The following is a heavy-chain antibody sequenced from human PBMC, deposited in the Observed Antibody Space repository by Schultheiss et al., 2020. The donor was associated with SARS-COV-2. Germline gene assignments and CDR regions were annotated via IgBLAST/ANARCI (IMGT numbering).Heavy chain of an antibody. D-gene: IGHD2-2*01. Sequence: GGSLRLSCSGSRITFSGYAMNWVRQAPGKGLEYVSSISSNGARRYYADSVKGRFTISRDNSKNTLYLQMNSLRAEDTAVYYCARGPHPFSVPATAVDYWGQGTLVTVSS. CDR1: RITFSGYA. CDR2: ISSNGARR. J-gene: IGHJ4*02. V-gene: IGHV3-64*04. CDR3: ARGPHPFSVPATAVDY.